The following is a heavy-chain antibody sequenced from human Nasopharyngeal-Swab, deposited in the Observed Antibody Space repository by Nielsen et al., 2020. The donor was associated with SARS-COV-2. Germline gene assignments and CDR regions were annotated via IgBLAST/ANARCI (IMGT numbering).Heavy chain of an antibody. CDR3: AKSHGGSYYSHFDY. Sequence: GGSLRLSCAASGFTFSGYGMHWVRQAPGKGLEWVAVISYDGSNKYYADSVKGRFTISRDNSKNTLYLQMNSLRAEDTAVYYCAKSHGGSYYSHFDYWGQGTLVTVSS. V-gene: IGHV3-30*18. CDR2: ISYDGSNK. D-gene: IGHD1-26*01. J-gene: IGHJ4*02. CDR1: GFTFSGYG.